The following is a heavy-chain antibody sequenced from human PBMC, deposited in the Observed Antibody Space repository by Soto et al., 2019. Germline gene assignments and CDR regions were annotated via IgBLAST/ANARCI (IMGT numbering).Heavy chain of an antibody. CDR2: IDSGSSTI. Sequence: EVQLVQSGGGLVKPGGSLRLSCAASGFSFSLYTMNWVRQAPGKGLEWVASIDSGSSTIHYAESMKGRFTISRDNAKKSLYLQMNSLSAEDTAVYYCASARVVAILPDMYWGQGTLVSVSS. D-gene: IGHD2-21*01. V-gene: IGHV3-21*02. CDR3: ASARVVAILPDMY. J-gene: IGHJ4*02. CDR1: GFSFSLYT.